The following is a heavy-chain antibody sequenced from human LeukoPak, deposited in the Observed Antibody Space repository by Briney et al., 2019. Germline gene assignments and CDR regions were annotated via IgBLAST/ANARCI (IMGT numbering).Heavy chain of an antibody. V-gene: IGHV4-59*12. J-gene: IGHJ6*03. CDR3: ARGCPWGYCSSTSCYPYYYYYYMDV. CDR2: IYYSVST. CDR1: GGSPSSYY. D-gene: IGHD2-2*01. Sequence: SETLSLTCTVSGGSPSSYYWSWIRQPPGKGLEWIGYIYYSVSTNYNPSLTSRVTISVDTSKNQFSLKLSSVTAADTAVYYCARGCPWGYCSSTSCYPYYYYYYMDVWGKGTTVTVSS.